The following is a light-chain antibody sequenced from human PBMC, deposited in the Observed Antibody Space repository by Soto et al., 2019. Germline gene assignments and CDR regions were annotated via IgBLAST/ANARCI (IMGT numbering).Light chain of an antibody. Sequence: EIVLTQSPGTLSLSPGERATLSCRASQSVSSSYLAWYQQKPGQAPRLLIYGASSRATGIPDRFSGSGSGTDFALISSRLEAEDFAVYYCQQYGSSPYTFGQGTKLEIK. CDR1: QSVSSSY. CDR3: QQYGSSPYT. CDR2: GAS. V-gene: IGKV3-20*01. J-gene: IGKJ2*01.